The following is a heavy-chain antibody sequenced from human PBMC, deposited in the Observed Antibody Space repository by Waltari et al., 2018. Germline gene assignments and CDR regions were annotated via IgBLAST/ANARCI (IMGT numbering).Heavy chain of an antibody. CDR1: GGSISSYY. D-gene: IGHD5-18*01. J-gene: IGHJ4*02. CDR2: IYYSGST. CDR3: AREIMDTAMVD. V-gene: IGHV4-59*01. Sequence: QVQLQESGPGLVKPSETLSLTCTVSGGSISSYYWSWIRQPPGKGLEWIGYIYYSGSTNYNPSLKSRVTISVDTSKNQFSLKLSSVTAADTAVYYCAREIMDTAMVDWGQGTLVTVSS.